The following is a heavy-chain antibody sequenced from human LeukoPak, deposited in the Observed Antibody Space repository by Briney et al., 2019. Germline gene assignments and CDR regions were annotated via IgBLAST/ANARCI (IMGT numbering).Heavy chain of an antibody. Sequence: SVKVSCKASGGIFSSYAISWVRQAPGQGLEWMGGIIPIFGTANYAQKFQGRVTITADESTSTAYMELSSLRSEDTAVYYCARGIEPGLLWFGELFRAFDIWGQGTMVTVSS. D-gene: IGHD3-10*01. J-gene: IGHJ3*02. CDR3: ARGIEPGLLWFGELFRAFDI. CDR2: IIPIFGTA. CDR1: GGIFSSYA. V-gene: IGHV1-69*13.